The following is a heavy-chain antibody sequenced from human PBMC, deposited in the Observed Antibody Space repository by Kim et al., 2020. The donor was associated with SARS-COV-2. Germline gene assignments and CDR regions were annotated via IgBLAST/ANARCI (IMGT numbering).Heavy chain of an antibody. J-gene: IGHJ4*02. CDR1: GFTFSSYG. CDR3: AKEGKYDILTGYCDYFDY. CDR2: ISYDGSNK. Sequence: GGSLRLSCAASGFTFSSYGMHWVRQAPGKGLEWVAVISYDGSNKYYADSVKGRFTISRDNSKNTLYLQMNSLRAEDTAVYYCAKEGKYDILTGYCDYFDYWGQGTLVTVSS. D-gene: IGHD3-9*01. V-gene: IGHV3-30*18.